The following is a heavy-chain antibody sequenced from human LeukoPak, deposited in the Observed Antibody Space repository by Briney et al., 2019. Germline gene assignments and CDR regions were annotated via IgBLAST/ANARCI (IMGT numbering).Heavy chain of an antibody. J-gene: IGHJ6*02. V-gene: IGHV4-59*01. CDR2: VYYSGRT. CDR1: GGSISSYY. D-gene: IGHD1-26*01. CDR3: ARTFSESYYYYGMDV. Sequence: SETLSLTCTVSGGSISSYYWSWIRQPPGKGLEWIGYVYYSGRTNYNPSLKSRVTISVDTSKNQFSLKLSSVTAADTSVYYCARTFSESYYYYGMDVWGQGTTVTVSS.